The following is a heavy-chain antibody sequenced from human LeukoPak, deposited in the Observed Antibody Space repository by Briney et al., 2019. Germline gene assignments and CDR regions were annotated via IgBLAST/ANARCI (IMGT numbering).Heavy chain of an antibody. D-gene: IGHD3-10*01. CDR1: GVTFEDYY. V-gene: IGHV3-11*01. CDR2: ISDTGGDK. CDR3: ARGENGSFDR. J-gene: IGHJ4*02. Sequence: TGGSLRLSCTGSGVTFEDYYLSWIRQAPGKGLEWISYISDTGGDKFYADPVKGRFIISRDNARNSVYMEMNDLIAEDTAFYYCARGENGSFDRWGQGTLVIVCS.